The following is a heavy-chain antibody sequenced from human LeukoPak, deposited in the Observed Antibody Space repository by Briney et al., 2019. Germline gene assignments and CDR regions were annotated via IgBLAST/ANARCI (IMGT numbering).Heavy chain of an antibody. D-gene: IGHD2-2*01. J-gene: IGHJ6*03. Sequence: SETLSLTCSVSGDSISNYYWSWVRQPAGKGLEWIGHFYVSGSTTYSTSLKSRVTMSVDTSKNQFSLTLTSVTAADTAVYYCARDVGLHYAYYYMDVWGKGTTVIVSS. CDR2: FYVSGST. CDR3: ARDVGLHYAYYYMDV. V-gene: IGHV4-4*07. CDR1: GDSISNYY.